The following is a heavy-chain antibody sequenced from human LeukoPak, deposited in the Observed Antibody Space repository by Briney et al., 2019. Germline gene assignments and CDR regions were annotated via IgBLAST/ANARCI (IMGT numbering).Heavy chain of an antibody. J-gene: IGHJ4*02. CDR2: MDYSGST. CDR3: ARLSLPKTSSGLDY. V-gene: IGHV4-59*08. CDR1: GGSISDYY. Sequence: SETLSLTCIVSGGSISDYYWTWIRQSPGTGLEWIGYMDYSGSTAYNPSLKSRITISIDTSKKQFSLELSSVTAADTAVYYCARLSLPKTSSGLDYWGQGTLVTVSS. D-gene: IGHD6-19*01.